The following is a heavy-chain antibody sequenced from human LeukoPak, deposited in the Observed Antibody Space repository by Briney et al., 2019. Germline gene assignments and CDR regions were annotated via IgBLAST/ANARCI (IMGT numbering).Heavy chain of an antibody. CDR2: IYHSGST. V-gene: IGHV4-4*02. CDR3: ARTSYGGGSSRYRYYYYMDV. J-gene: IGHJ6*03. Sequence: PSGTLSLTCAVSGGSISSSNWWSWVRQPPGKGLEWIGEIYHSGSTNYNPSLKSRVTISVDKSKNQFSLKLSSVTAADTAVYYCARTSYGGGSSRYRYYYYMDVWGKGTTVTVSS. D-gene: IGHD4-23*01. CDR1: GGSISSSNW.